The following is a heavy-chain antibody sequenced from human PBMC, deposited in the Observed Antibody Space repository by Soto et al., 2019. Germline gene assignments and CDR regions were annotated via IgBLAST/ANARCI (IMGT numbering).Heavy chain of an antibody. Sequence: QVQLVESGGGVVQPGRSLRLSCAASGFTFSSYAMHWVRQAPGKGLEWVAVISYDGSNKYYADSVKGRFTISRDNSKNTLYLQMNSLRAEDTAVYYCARGSRSSSLNLADYWGQGTLVTVSS. CDR1: GFTFSSYA. CDR2: ISYDGSNK. D-gene: IGHD6-13*01. J-gene: IGHJ4*02. V-gene: IGHV3-30-3*01. CDR3: ARGSRSSSLNLADY.